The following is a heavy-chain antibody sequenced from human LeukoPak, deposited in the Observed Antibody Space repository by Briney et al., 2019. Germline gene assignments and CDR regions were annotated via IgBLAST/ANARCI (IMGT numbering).Heavy chain of an antibody. J-gene: IGHJ4*02. D-gene: IGHD3-9*01. Sequence: PSGTLSLTCAVSGGSISSSNRWSWVRQPPGKGLEWIGEIYHSGSTNYNPSLKSRVTISVDKSKNQFSLKLSSVTAADTAVYYCARVGRYFDWLPFDYWGQGTLVTVSS. CDR1: GGSISSSNR. CDR2: IYHSGST. V-gene: IGHV4-4*02. CDR3: ARVGRYFDWLPFDY.